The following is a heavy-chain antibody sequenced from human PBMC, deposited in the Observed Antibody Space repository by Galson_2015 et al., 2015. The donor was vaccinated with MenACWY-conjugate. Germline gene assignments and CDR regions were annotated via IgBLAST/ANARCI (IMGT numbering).Heavy chain of an antibody. CDR2: ISSSGSTI. V-gene: IGHV3-48*03. Sequence: SLRLSCAASGFTFSSYEMNWVRQAPGKGLEWVSYISSSGSTIYYADSVKGRFTISRDNAKNSLYLQMNSLGAEDTAVYYCARDRLGAYYYGSGRGPDYWGQGTLVTVSS. CDR1: GFTFSSYE. CDR3: ARDRLGAYYYGSGRGPDY. D-gene: IGHD3-10*01. J-gene: IGHJ4*02.